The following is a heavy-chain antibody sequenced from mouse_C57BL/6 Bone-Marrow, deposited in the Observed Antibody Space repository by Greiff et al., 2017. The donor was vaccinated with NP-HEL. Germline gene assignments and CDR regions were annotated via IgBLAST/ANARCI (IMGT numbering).Heavy chain of an antibody. Sequence: VKLMESGPGLVAPSQSLSITCTVSGFSLTSYGVHWVRQPPGKGLEWLVVIWSDGSTTYNSALNSRLSISKDNSKSQVFLKMNSLQTDDTAMYYCARHYDYDEAWFAYWGQGTLVTVSA. D-gene: IGHD2-4*01. V-gene: IGHV2-6-1*01. J-gene: IGHJ3*01. CDR2: IWSDGST. CDR3: ARHYDYDEAWFAY. CDR1: GFSLTSYG.